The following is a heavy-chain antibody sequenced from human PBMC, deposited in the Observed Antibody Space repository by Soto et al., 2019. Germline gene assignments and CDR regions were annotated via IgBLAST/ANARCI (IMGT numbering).Heavy chain of an antibody. V-gene: IGHV3-33*01. CDR1: GFTFSSYG. CDR2: ICCDGGNK. D-gene: IGHD6-6*01. J-gene: IGHJ4*02. CDR3: ARAARPDVGIIDY. Sequence: QVQLVESGGGLVQPGGSLRLSCAASGFTFSSYGMHWVRQAPGKGLEWVAVICCDGGNKYYADSVKGRFTISRDNSKKPLYLPMNSLRAGGTAVYFWARAARPDVGIIDYWGQGTLVTVSS.